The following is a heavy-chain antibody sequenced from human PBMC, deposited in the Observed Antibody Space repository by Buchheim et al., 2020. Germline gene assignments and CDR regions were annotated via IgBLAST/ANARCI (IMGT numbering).Heavy chain of an antibody. CDR3: ARDLPVGDSSGYYSY. CDR2: ISSSSSTI. Sequence: EVQLVESGGGLVQPGGSLRLSCAASGFTFSSYSMNWVRQAPGKGLEWVSYISSSSSTIYYADSVKGRLTISRDNTQNSPYLQMNSLRDEDTAVYYWARDLPVGDSSGYYSYWGQGTL. D-gene: IGHD3-22*01. J-gene: IGHJ4*02. CDR1: GFTFSSYS. V-gene: IGHV3-48*02.